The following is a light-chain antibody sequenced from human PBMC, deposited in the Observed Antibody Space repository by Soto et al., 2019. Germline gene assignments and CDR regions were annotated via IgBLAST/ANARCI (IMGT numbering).Light chain of an antibody. J-gene: IGLJ1*01. V-gene: IGLV2-14*01. CDR3: SSYTSSSTFYV. Sequence: QSALTQPASVSGSPGQSITISCTGTSSDVGGYNYVSWYQQHPGKAPKLMIYEVSNRPSGVSNRFSGSKSGNTASLTISGFQAEDEADYYCSSYTSSSTFYVFGTGTKLTVL. CDR2: EVS. CDR1: SSDVGGYNY.